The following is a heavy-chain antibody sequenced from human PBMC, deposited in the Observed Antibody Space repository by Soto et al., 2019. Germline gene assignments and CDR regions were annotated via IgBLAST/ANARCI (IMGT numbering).Heavy chain of an antibody. D-gene: IGHD2-15*01. J-gene: IGHJ4*02. CDR3: ASGDSCSGGSCYDY. Sequence: QVQLVQSGAEVKKPGSSVKVSCKASGGTFSSYAISWVRQAPGQGLEWMGGIIPIFGTANYAQKFQGRVTITADESTSTAYMELSSLRSEDTVVYYCASGDSCSGGSCYDYWGQGTLVTVSS. V-gene: IGHV1-69*01. CDR2: IIPIFGTA. CDR1: GGTFSSYA.